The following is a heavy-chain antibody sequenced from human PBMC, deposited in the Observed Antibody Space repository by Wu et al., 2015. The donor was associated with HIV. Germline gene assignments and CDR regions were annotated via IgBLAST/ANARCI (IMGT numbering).Heavy chain of an antibody. CDR2: INPGSGDT. CDR3: ARDPQEVSGWYTH. D-gene: IGHD6-19*01. Sequence: QVQLVQSGAEVKKPGASVRVSCKTSGYTFTGYYIHWVRQAPGQGLEWMGWINPGSGDTSYSQKLQNRVTMTRDTSISTAYMELNRLRFDDTAVYYCARDPQEVSGWYTHWAEGTLVTVSS. J-gene: IGHJ4*02. CDR1: GYTFTGYY. V-gene: IGHV1-2*02.